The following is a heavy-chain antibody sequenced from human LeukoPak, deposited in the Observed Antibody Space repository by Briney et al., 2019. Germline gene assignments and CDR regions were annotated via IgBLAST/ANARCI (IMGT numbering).Heavy chain of an antibody. CDR1: GGTFSSYA. V-gene: IGHV1-69*13. CDR2: IIPIFGTA. D-gene: IGHD1-14*01. Sequence: SVKVSCKASGGTFSSYAISWVRQAPGQGLEWMGGIIPIFGTANYAQKFQGRVTITADESTSTAYMELSSLRSEDTAVYYCAREGNRENYFDYWGQGTLATVSS. J-gene: IGHJ4*02. CDR3: AREGNRENYFDY.